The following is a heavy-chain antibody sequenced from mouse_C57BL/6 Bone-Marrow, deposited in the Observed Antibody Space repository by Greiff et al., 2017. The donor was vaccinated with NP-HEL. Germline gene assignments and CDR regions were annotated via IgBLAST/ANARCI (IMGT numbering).Heavy chain of an antibody. CDR2: IHPNSGST. CDR3: ARGKDYSKRYYFDY. D-gene: IGHD2-5*01. J-gene: IGHJ2*01. V-gene: IGHV1-64*01. Sequence: QVQLKQPGAELVKPGASVKLSCKASGYTFTSYWMHWVKQRPGQGLEWIGMIHPNSGSTNYNEKFKSKATLTVDKSSSTAYMQLSSLTSEDSAVYYCARGKDYSKRYYFDYWGQGTTLTVSS. CDR1: GYTFTSYW.